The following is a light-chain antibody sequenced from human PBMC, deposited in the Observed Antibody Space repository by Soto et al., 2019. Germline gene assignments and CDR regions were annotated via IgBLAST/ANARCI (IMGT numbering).Light chain of an antibody. CDR3: SSYAGSNVV. CDR1: SSDVGGYNY. J-gene: IGLJ2*01. V-gene: IGLV2-8*01. CDR2: EVS. Sequence: QSVLTQPPSSSGSPGQSVTISCTGTSSDVGGYNYVSWYQQHPGKAPKLMIYEVSKRPSGVPDRFSGSKPGNTASLTVSGLQAEDEADYYCSSYAGSNVVFGGGTKVTVL.